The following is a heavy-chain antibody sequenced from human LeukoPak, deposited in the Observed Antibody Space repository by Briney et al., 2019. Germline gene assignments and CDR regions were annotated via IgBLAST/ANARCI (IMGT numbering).Heavy chain of an antibody. V-gene: IGHV4-30-4*08. CDR1: GGSISSGDYY. J-gene: IGHJ6*02. CDR3: ARFQGPYYDILTGYAPSYYGMDV. CDR2: IYYSGST. D-gene: IGHD3-9*01. Sequence: PSETLSLTCTVSGGSISSGDYYWSWIRQPPGKGLEWIGYIYYSGSTYYNPSLKSRVTISVDTSKNQFSLKLSSVTAADTAVYYCARFQGPYYDILTGYAPSYYGMDVWGQGTTVTVSS.